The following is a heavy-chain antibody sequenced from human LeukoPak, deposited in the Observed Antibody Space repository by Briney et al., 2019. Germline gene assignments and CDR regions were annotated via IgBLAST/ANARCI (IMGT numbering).Heavy chain of an antibody. Sequence: SETLSLTCTVSGGSISSSSYYWGWIRQPPGKGLEWIGSIYYSGSTYYNPSLKSRVAISVDRSKNQFSLKLSSVIAADTAVYYCARGGIAAAGTYAFDIWGQGTMVTVSS. CDR3: ARGGIAAAGTYAFDI. V-gene: IGHV4-39*07. CDR2: IYYSGST. J-gene: IGHJ3*02. D-gene: IGHD6-13*01. CDR1: GGSISSSSYY.